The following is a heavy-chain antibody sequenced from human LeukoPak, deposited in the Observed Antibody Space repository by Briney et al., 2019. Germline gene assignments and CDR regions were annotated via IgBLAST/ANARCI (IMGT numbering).Heavy chain of an antibody. V-gene: IGHV4-59*01. D-gene: IGHD6-13*01. CDR2: IYYIGST. CDR1: GFTFSNYA. CDR3: AREQQLVNWFDP. J-gene: IGHJ5*02. Sequence: GSLRLSCAASGFTFSNYAMNWIRQPPGKGLEWIGYIYYIGSTTYNPSLKSRVTISVDTSKNQFSLKLSSVTAADTAVYYCAREQQLVNWFDPWGQGALVTVSS.